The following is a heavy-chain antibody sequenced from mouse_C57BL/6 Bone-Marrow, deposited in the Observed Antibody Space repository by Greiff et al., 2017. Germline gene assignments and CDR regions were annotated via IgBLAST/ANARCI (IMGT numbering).Heavy chain of an antibody. J-gene: IGHJ3*01. CDR1: GFNIKDDY. V-gene: IGHV14-4*01. CDR3: TTAVRAPFAY. D-gene: IGHD3-3*01. Sequence: VQLQQSGAELVRPGASVKLSCTASGFNIKDDYMHWVKQRPEQGLEWIGWIDPENGATEYASKFQGKATITADTSSNTAYLQLSSLTSEDTAVYYCTTAVRAPFAYWGQGTLVTVSA. CDR2: IDPENGAT.